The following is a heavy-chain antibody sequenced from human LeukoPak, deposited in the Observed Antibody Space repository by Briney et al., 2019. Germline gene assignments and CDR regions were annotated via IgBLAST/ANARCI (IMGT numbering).Heavy chain of an antibody. J-gene: IGHJ4*02. CDR2: VYYSGST. D-gene: IGHD6-13*01. Sequence: SENLSLTCSVSGGSIDSYFWSWIRQPPGKGLEWIGYVYYSGSTNYNPSLKSRVTISVDTSKNQFSLKLSSVTAADTAVFYCARSPWGIAAAGHWGQGTLVTVFS. CDR3: ARSPWGIAAAGH. V-gene: IGHV4-59*01. CDR1: GGSIDSYF.